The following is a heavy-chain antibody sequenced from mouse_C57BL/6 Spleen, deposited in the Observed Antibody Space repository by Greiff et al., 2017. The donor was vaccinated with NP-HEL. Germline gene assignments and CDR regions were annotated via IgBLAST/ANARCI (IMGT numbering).Heavy chain of an antibody. CDR3: ARSGDSSGYDGAMDY. J-gene: IGHJ4*01. V-gene: IGHV1-26*01. Sequence: EVQLQQSGPELVKPGASVKISCKASGYTFTDYYMNWVKQSHGKSLEWIGDINPNNGGTSYNQKFKGKATLTVDKSSSTAYMELRSLTSEDSAVYYCARSGDSSGYDGAMDYWGQGTSVTVSS. CDR1: GYTFTDYY. CDR2: INPNNGGT. D-gene: IGHD3-2*02.